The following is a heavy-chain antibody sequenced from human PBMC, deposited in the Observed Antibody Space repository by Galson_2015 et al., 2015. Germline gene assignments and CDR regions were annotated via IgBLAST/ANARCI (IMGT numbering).Heavy chain of an antibody. V-gene: IGHV1-18*04. Sequence: SVKVSCKASGYTFTSYGISWARQAPGQGLEWMGWINAYNGNTNYAQKLQGRVTMTTDTSTSTAYMELRSLRSEDTAVYYCARVVTVTTFRMDVWGQGTTVTVSS. J-gene: IGHJ6*02. CDR1: GYTFTSYG. CDR3: ARVVTVTTFRMDV. CDR2: INAYNGNT. D-gene: IGHD4-17*01.